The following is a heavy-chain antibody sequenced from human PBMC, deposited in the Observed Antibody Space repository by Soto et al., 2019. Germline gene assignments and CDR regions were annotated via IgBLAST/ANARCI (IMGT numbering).Heavy chain of an antibody. CDR3: ANGGVDTFGFSY. Sequence: PVGSLRLSCAVSGFTFSNFCMHWVRQAPGEGLVWVSRINTDGSSTSYADSVKGRFTISRDNAKNTLYLQMNSLRVEDTAMYSCANGGVDTFGFSYWGQETLVTVTP. V-gene: IGHV3-74*01. CDR2: INTDGSST. D-gene: IGHD3-16*01. J-gene: IGHJ4*02. CDR1: GFTFSNFC.